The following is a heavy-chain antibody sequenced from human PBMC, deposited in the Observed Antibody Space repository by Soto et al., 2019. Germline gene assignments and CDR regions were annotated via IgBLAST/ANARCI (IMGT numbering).Heavy chain of an antibody. CDR1: GFIVSDSY. Sequence: DVQLVESGGGLIQPGESLRLSCAASGFIVSDSYMSWVRQAPGKGLEWVSIVYAGGETYYADSLKGRFTISRDSSNNMLYLQMNNLRAEDTAVYYCARDSISYGPGVNDYWGQGTLVTVSS. D-gene: IGHD5-18*01. V-gene: IGHV3-53*01. J-gene: IGHJ4*02. CDR2: VYAGGET. CDR3: ARDSISYGPGVNDY.